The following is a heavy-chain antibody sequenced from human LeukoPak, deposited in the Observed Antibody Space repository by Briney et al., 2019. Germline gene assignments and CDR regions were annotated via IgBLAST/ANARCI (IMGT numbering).Heavy chain of an antibody. Sequence: ASVKVSCKASGYTFTSYGISWVRQPPGQGREWMGWISAYNGNTNYAQKLQGRVTMTTDTSTSTAYMELRSLRSDDTAVYYCARDPTSGYLDYWGQGTLVTVSS. CDR2: ISAYNGNT. CDR3: ARDPTSGYLDY. J-gene: IGHJ4*02. CDR1: GYTFTSYG. V-gene: IGHV1-18*01. D-gene: IGHD3-22*01.